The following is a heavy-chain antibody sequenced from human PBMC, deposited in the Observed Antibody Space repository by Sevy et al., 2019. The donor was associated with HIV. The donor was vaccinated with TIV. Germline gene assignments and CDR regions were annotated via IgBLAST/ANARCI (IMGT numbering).Heavy chain of an antibody. V-gene: IGHV3-7*01. CDR2: IKQDGSEK. CDR1: GFSFSDYW. J-gene: IGHJ4*02. D-gene: IGHD3-22*01. CDR3: AKLRFYYDSSAYDYFDY. Sequence: LSLTCAASGFSFSDYWMNWVRQAPGKGLEWVAKIKQDGSEKYYVDSVKGRFTISRDNAKNSLYLQMNSLRVEDTAVYFCAKLRFYYDSSAYDYFDYWGQGTLVTVSS.